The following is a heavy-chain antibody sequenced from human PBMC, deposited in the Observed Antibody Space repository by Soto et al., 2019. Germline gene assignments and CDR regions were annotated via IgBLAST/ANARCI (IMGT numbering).Heavy chain of an antibody. CDR3: ASTFYLSSGWEDYYYYGMDV. J-gene: IGHJ6*02. CDR2: IYNSGDT. D-gene: IGHD6-19*01. V-gene: IGHV4-39*01. CDR1: GGSISSSSYY. Sequence: PSETLSLTCTVSGGSISSSSYYWGWIRQPPGKGLEWIGSIYNSGDTHYNLSLKSRVTISVDTSKNQFSLKLSSVTAADTAVYYCASTFYLSSGWEDYYYYGMDVWGQGTTVTVSS.